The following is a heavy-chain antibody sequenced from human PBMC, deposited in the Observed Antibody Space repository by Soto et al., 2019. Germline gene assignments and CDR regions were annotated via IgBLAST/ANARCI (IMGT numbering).Heavy chain of an antibody. CDR1: GFTFSSYA. Sequence: VGSLRLSCAASGFTFSSYAMSWVRQAPGKGLEWVSAISGSGGSTYYADSVKGRFTISRDNSKNTLYLQMNSLRAEDTAVYYCAKSYYDTVTGFDYWGQGTLVTVSS. CDR2: ISGSGGST. D-gene: IGHD4-17*01. J-gene: IGHJ4*02. V-gene: IGHV3-23*01. CDR3: AKSYYDTVTGFDY.